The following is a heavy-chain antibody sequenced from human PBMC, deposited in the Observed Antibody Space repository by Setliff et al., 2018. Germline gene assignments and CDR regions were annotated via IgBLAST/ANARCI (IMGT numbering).Heavy chain of an antibody. CDR2: VYYSGTT. D-gene: IGHD2-8*02. CDR1: GGSISTYY. Sequence: SETLSLTCTVSGGSISTYYWSWIRQPPGKGLEFIGYVYYSGTTNYNPSLKSRVTISVDTSKNHVSLNLASVTAADTAVYFCANGWRNFDYWGHGSLVTVSS. CDR3: ANGWRNFDY. V-gene: IGHV4-59*01. J-gene: IGHJ4*01.